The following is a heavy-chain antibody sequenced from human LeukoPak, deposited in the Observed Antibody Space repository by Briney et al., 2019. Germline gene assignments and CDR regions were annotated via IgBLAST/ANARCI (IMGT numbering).Heavy chain of an antibody. CDR1: GGSISSHY. V-gene: IGHV4-59*11. Sequence: SETLSLTCTVSGGSISSHYWSWIRQPPGKGLEWIGYIYHSGSTNYNPSLKSRVTISVDTSKNQFSLKLSSVTAADTAVYYCARANSGYKVWYYYYYMDVWGKGTTVTVSS. J-gene: IGHJ6*03. CDR3: ARANSGYKVWYYYYYMDV. CDR2: IYHSGST. D-gene: IGHD3-22*01.